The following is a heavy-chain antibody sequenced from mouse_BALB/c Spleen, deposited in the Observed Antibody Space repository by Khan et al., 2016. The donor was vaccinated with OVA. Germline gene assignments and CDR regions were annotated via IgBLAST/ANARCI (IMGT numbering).Heavy chain of an antibody. CDR1: GYTFTSYY. Sequence: QVQLQQPGAELVKPGASVKISCKASGYTFTSYYMYWVKLRPGQGLEWTGGINPNNGDTHFNEKFKNKATLTVDKSSSTAYMQLSSLTSAESAVFYGTGSGSGNPFAYWGQGTLVTVSA. J-gene: IGHJ3*01. CDR2: INPNNGDT. D-gene: IGHD2-1*01. CDR3: TGSGSGNPFAY. V-gene: IGHV1S81*02.